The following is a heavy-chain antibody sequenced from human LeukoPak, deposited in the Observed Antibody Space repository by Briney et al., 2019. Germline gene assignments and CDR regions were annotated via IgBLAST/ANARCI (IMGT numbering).Heavy chain of an antibody. Sequence: GRSLRLSCAASGFTFSSYAMHWVRQAPGKGLEWVAVISYGGSNKYYADSVKGRFTISRDNSKNTLYLQMNSLRAEDTAVYYCARDREGASDYWGQGTLVTVSS. CDR3: ARDREGASDY. J-gene: IGHJ4*02. CDR2: ISYGGSNK. CDR1: GFTFSSYA. V-gene: IGHV3-30-3*01. D-gene: IGHD1-26*01.